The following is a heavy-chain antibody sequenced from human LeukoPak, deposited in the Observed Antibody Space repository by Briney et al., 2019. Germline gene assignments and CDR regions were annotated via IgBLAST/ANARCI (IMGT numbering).Heavy chain of an antibody. CDR1: GFTFSSYG. CDR2: IWNDGSNK. CDR3: ARPFSNYGWFDP. J-gene: IGHJ5*02. V-gene: IGHV3-33*03. Sequence: GALRLSCTASGFTFSSYGMHWVRQAPGKGLEWVVVIWNDGSNKYYADSVKGRFTISKDNSKNTVYLQMNSLRAEDTAVYYCARPFSNYGWFDPWGQGTLVTVSS. D-gene: IGHD4-11*01.